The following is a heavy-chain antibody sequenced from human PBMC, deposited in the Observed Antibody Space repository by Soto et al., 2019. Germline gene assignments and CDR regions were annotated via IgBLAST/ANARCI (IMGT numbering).Heavy chain of an antibody. CDR1: GGSISRYD. CDR3: ARGDYCSGGSCYSGNWFDP. Sequence: PTETLALTCTVSGGSISRYDWSWIRQPPGKGLEWIGYIYYSGSTNYNPSLKSRVTISVDTSKNQFSLKLSSVTAADTAVYYCARGDYCSGGSCYSGNWFDPWGQGTLVTVSS. V-gene: IGHV4-59*01. D-gene: IGHD2-15*01. J-gene: IGHJ5*02. CDR2: IYYSGST.